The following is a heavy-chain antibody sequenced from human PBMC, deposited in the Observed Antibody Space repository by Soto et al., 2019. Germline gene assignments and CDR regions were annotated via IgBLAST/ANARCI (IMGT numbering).Heavy chain of an antibody. CDR3: ARETDGMDV. CDR1: GFTFSSYA. V-gene: IGHV3-30-3*01. Sequence: QVQLVESGGGVVQPGRSLRLSCAASGFTFSSYAIHWVRQAPGKGLEWVAVISYDGSNKYYADSVKGRFTISRDNSKNTLYLQMNRLRAEDTAVYYCARETDGMDVWGQGTTVTVSS. CDR2: ISYDGSNK. J-gene: IGHJ6*02.